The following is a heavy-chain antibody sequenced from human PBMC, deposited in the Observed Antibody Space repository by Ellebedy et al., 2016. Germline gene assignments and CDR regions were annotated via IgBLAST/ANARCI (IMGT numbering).Heavy chain of an antibody. J-gene: IGHJ4*02. CDR1: GYTFTSYY. D-gene: IGHD6-13*01. CDR3: ARERSSSWYSDYFDY. Sequence: ASVKVSXXASGYTFTSYYMHWVRQAPGQGLEWMGIINPSGGSTSYAQKFQGRVTMTRDTSTSTVYMELSSLRSEDTAVYYCARERSSSWYSDYFDYWGQGTLVTVSS. V-gene: IGHV1-46*01. CDR2: INPSGGST.